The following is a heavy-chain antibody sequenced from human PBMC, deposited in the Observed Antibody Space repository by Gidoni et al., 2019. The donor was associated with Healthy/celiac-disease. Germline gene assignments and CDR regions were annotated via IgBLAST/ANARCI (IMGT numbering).Heavy chain of an antibody. Sequence: EVQLVQSGAEVKKPGEALKISWKGSGYSFTSYWIGWVRQRPGKGLEWMGIIYPGDSDTTYSPSFQGQVTISADKSISTAYLQWSSLKASDTAIYYCARLMGSSSSGFDYWGQGTLVTVSS. CDR2: IYPGDSDT. CDR3: ARLMGSSSSGFDY. D-gene: IGHD6-13*01. CDR1: GYSFTSYW. V-gene: IGHV5-51*01. J-gene: IGHJ4*02.